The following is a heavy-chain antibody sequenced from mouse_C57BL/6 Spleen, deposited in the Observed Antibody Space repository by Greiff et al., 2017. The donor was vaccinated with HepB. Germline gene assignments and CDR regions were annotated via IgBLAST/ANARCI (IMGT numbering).Heavy chain of an antibody. CDR1: GYTFTSYG. J-gene: IGHJ4*01. CDR3: GGGNYDYAMDY. D-gene: IGHD2-1*01. V-gene: IGHV1-81*01. Sequence: VKVVESGAELARPGASVKLSCKASGYTFTSYGISWVKQRTGQGLEWIGEIYPRSGNTYYNEKFKGKATLTADKSSSTAYMELRSLTSEDSAVYFCGGGNYDYAMDYWGQGTSVTVSS. CDR2: IYPRSGNT.